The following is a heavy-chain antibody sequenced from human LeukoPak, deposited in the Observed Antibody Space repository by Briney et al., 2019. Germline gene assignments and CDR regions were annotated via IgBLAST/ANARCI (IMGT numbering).Heavy chain of an antibody. V-gene: IGHV4-38-2*02. CDR1: GYSISSGYY. J-gene: IGHJ4*02. CDR2: IYHSGST. Sequence: PSGTLSLTCAVSGYSISSGYYWGWIRQPPGKGLEWIGSIYHSGSTYYNPSLKSRVTISVDTSKNQFSLKLSSVTAADTAVYYCARDTATSSGYHTFDYWGQGTLVTVSS. D-gene: IGHD3-22*01. CDR3: ARDTATSSGYHTFDY.